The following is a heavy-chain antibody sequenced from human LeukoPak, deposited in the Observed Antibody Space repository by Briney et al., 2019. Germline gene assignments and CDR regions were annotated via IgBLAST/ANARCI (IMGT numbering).Heavy chain of an antibody. CDR2: LNWKRDLI. Sequence: GRSLRLSCAASGLNLDDFAMHWVPHALGKGLQCVAGLNWKRDLIGYTDSARGRFTISRDNGENSLYLQKSSLRAEDTALYYCVKDTGRPSYYYYYGMDVWGQGTTVTVSS. V-gene: IGHV3-9*01. J-gene: IGHJ6*02. CDR3: VKDTGRPSYYYYYGMDV. CDR1: GLNLDDFA. D-gene: IGHD1-26*01.